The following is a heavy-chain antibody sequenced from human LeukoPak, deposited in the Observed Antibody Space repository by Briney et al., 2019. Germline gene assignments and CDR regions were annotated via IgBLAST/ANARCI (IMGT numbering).Heavy chain of an antibody. CDR1: VNIFPKYG. CDR2: ISAYTGET. Sequence: ASVKVSCKTSVNIFPKYGVNWVRQAPGRGLEWMGWISAYTGETVYAPDLQDRVTMTTDTSTNTAYMDLRSLRSDDTAFYFCALTDTDDFLDSWGQGTLVAVSP. J-gene: IGHJ4*02. CDR3: ALTDTDDFLDS. D-gene: IGHD7-27*01. V-gene: IGHV1-18*01.